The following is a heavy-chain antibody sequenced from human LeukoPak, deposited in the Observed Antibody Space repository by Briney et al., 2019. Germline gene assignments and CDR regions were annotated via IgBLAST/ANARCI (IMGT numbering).Heavy chain of an antibody. CDR3: ATQFKLGSNARPYYFDY. CDR1: GFTFSSYW. D-gene: IGHD3-10*01. CDR2: INTDGSST. V-gene: IGHV3-74*01. J-gene: IGHJ4*02. Sequence: GGSLRLSRAASGFTFSSYWMHWVRQAPGKGLVWVSRINTDGSSTSYADSVKGRFTISRDNSKKTLYLQMNSLRAEDTAVYYCATQFKLGSNARPYYFDYWGQGTLVTVSS.